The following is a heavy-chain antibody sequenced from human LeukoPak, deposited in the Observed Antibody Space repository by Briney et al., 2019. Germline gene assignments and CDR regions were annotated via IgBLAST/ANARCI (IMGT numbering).Heavy chain of an antibody. V-gene: IGHV1-2*06. CDR1: GYTFSGYY. CDR2: IDPNSGGT. CDR3: ARDLGYGYGSVWHKYFDY. Sequence: GAAVKVSCKASGYTFSGYYLHWGRQAPGQGVEWMGHIDPNSGGTKYAKKFQGRVTMTRDTSTTSAYMELSSLIFDDTAVYYCARDLGYGYGSVWHKYFDYWGHGTLVTVSS. D-gene: IGHD5-18*01. J-gene: IGHJ4*01.